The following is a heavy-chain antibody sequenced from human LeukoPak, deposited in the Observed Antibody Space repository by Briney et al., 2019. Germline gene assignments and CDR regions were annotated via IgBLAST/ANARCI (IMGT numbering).Heavy chain of an antibody. CDR3: ARFVFSSSWYYFDY. CDR2: IWYDGSNK. D-gene: IGHD6-13*01. Sequence: GGSLRLSCAASGFTFSSYSMHWVRQAPGKGLEWVAVIWYDGSNKYYADSVKGRFTISRDNSKNTLYLQMNSLRAEDTAVYYCARFVFSSSWYYFDYWGQGTLVTVSS. CDR1: GFTFSSYS. V-gene: IGHV3-33*01. J-gene: IGHJ4*02.